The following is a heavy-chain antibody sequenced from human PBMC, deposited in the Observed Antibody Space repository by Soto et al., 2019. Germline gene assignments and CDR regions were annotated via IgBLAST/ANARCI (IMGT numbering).Heavy chain of an antibody. CDR2: ISGSGGST. V-gene: IGHV3-23*01. Sequence: ELQLLESGGGLVQPGGSLRLSFAASGFIFSSYSLSLGRQAPGKGLEGVAAISGSGGSTYYAEYGKGRFTISRDNSKNTLYLQMTSLRAEDTAVYYCAKEKISTSCCNWFDPWGQGTLVTVSS. D-gene: IGHD2-2*01. CDR3: AKEKISTSCCNWFDP. J-gene: IGHJ5*02. CDR1: GFIFSSYS.